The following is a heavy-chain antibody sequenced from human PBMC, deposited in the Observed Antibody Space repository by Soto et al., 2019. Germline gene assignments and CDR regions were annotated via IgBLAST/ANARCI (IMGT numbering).Heavy chain of an antibody. CDR3: ARLGGYYQAFDQ. V-gene: IGHV4-59*08. D-gene: IGHD3-22*01. CDR1: GGSINNYY. Sequence: SETLSLTCTVSGGSINNYYWSWIRQPPGKGLEWIGYIYDSGSTNYNPSLKSRVTISVDRSKNQFSLKLTSVTAADTAVYYCARLGGYYQAFDQWGQGSLVTVSS. J-gene: IGHJ4*02. CDR2: IYDSGST.